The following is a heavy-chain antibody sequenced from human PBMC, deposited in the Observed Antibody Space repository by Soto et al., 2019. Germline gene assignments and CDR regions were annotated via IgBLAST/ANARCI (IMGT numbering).Heavy chain of an antibody. D-gene: IGHD3-22*01. CDR2: IYYSGST. Sequence: SETLSLTCTVSGGSISSSSYYWGWIRQPPGKGLEWIGSIYYSGSTYYNPSLKSRVTISVDTSKNQFSLKLSSVTAADTAVYYCARHVPSGYYLGDFDYWGQGTLVTVSS. CDR1: GGSISSSSYY. V-gene: IGHV4-39*01. CDR3: ARHVPSGYYLGDFDY. J-gene: IGHJ4*02.